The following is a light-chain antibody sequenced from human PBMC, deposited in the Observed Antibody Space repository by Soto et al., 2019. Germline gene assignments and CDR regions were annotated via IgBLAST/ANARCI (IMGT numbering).Light chain of an antibody. Sequence: QSLLTQPASVSVCPGQSVTISCTGTSSDVGGYNYVSWYQQHPGTAPKLIIYEVNNRPLGVSNRFSGSKSGNTASLTISGLQAGDEADYFCSSYTTSSSYVFGPGTKVTVL. J-gene: IGLJ1*01. CDR3: SSYTTSSSYV. CDR2: EVN. V-gene: IGLV2-14*01. CDR1: SSDVGGYNY.